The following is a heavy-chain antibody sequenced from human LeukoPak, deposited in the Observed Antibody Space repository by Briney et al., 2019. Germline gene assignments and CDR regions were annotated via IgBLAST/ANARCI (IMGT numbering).Heavy chain of an antibody. CDR3: ASRPNYGYGLIH. D-gene: IGHD5-18*01. CDR2: IYSGVST. CDR1: GFSGSSNY. V-gene: IGHV3-53*01. Sequence: GGSLRLSCAATGFSGSSNYMSWVRQAPGKGLEWVSVIYSGVSTYYADSVKGRFTISRDNSKNTLYLQMNSLKVEDTAVYYCASRPNYGYGLIHWGQGTLVTVSS. J-gene: IGHJ4*02.